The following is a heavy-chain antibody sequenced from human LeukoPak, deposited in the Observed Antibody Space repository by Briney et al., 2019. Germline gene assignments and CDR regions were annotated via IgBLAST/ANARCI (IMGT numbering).Heavy chain of an antibody. J-gene: IGHJ4*01. CDR2: INTKSGDT. Sequence: ASVKVSCKASGYSFTIYDINWVRQATGQGLELMGWINTKSGDTAYAQKFQGRVTFTTNTSISTAYMDLRGLTSEDTAVYYCATRRTGTLHYWGQEPWSPSPQ. D-gene: IGHD1-7*01. V-gene: IGHV1-8*01. CDR1: GYSFTIYD. CDR3: ATRRTGTLHY.